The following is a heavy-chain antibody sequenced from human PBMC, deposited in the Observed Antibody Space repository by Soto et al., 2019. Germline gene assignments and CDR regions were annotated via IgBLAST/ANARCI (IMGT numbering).Heavy chain of an antibody. CDR1: GYTFTSYG. V-gene: IGHV1-18*01. Sequence: ASVKVSCKASGYTFTSYGISWVRQAPGQGLEWMGWISAYNGNTNYAQKLQGRVTMTTDTSTSTAYMELRSLRSDDTAVYYCAREHIVVVTAILSNYYYYGMDVSGQGTTVTVS. J-gene: IGHJ6*02. CDR2: ISAYNGNT. CDR3: AREHIVVVTAILSNYYYYGMDV. D-gene: IGHD2-21*02.